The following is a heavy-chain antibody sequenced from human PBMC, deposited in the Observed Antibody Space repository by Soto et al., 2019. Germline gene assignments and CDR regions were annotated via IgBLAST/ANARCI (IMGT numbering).Heavy chain of an antibody. Sequence: PGESLKVSCKVSGYSFTTYWIAWVRQMPGEGLEWVGIIYPGDSDIRYSPSFQGQVTISADRSTSTAYLQWSSLKASDTAMYYCARASDCSGSSCPIDYWGQGTLVTVSS. D-gene: IGHD2-2*01. CDR1: GYSFTTYW. CDR3: ARASDCSGSSCPIDY. CDR2: IYPGDSDI. J-gene: IGHJ4*02. V-gene: IGHV5-51*01.